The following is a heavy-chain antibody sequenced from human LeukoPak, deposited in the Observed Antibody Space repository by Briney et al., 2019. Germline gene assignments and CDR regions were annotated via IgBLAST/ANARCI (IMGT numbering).Heavy chain of an antibody. J-gene: IGHJ4*02. V-gene: IGHV3-30*02. CDR3: ARGLVGSTTTLFDY. Sequence: SGGSLRLSCAASGFTFSSYGMHWVRQAPGKGLEWVAFIRYDGSNKYYADSVKGRFTISRDNSKNTLYLQMNSLRAEDTALYYCARGLVGSTTTLFDYWGQGTLVTISS. CDR1: GFTFSSYG. D-gene: IGHD1-26*01. CDR2: IRYDGSNK.